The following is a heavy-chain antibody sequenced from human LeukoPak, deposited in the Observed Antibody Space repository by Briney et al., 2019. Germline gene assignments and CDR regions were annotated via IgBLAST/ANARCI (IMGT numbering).Heavy chain of an antibody. CDR1: GFTFSDYY. D-gene: IGHD3-22*01. CDR2: ISSSGSTI. J-gene: IGHJ5*02. CDR3: ARDIRPENYDTSGYYSA. V-gene: IGHV3-11*01. Sequence: GGSLRLSCAASGFTFSDYYMSWLRQAPGKGLEWVSYISSSGSTIYYADSVKGRFTISRDNAKNSLFLQMNYLRAEDTAVYYCARDIRPENYDTSGYYSAWGQGTLVIVSS.